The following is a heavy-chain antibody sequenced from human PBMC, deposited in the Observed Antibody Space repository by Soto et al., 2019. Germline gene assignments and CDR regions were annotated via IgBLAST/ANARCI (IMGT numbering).Heavy chain of an antibody. D-gene: IGHD6-13*01. V-gene: IGHV3-23*01. Sequence: HPGGSLRLSCAASGFTFGTYAMNWVRQAPGKGLEWVSAISASASHAYYPDSVKGRFTISRDNSRNTLYLQMNSLRAEDTALYYCAKGMDSISWYSFMDVWGQGTTVTVPQ. CDR2: ISASASHA. J-gene: IGHJ6*01. CDR1: GFTFGTYA. CDR3: AKGMDSISWYSFMDV.